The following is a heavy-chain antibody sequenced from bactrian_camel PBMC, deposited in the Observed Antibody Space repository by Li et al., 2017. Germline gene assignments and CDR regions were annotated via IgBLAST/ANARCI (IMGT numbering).Heavy chain of an antibody. J-gene: IGHJ4*01. CDR3: AAADPGLRVGGPLSSRPYNY. CDR1: GYTDDGHC. CDR2: IGSDRAT. D-gene: IGHD5*01. V-gene: IGHV3S55*01. Sequence: HVQLVESGGGSVRAGTSLTLTCVTSGYTDDGHCMGWFRQVPGKQREKVALIGSDRATHYSQSVKGRFTISQDNAKNTLYLQMNSLKPEDTAMYYCAAADPGLRVGGPLSSRPYNYWGQGTQVTVS.